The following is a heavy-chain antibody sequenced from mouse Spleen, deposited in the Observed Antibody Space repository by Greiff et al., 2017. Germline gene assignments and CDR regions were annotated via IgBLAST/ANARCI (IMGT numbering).Heavy chain of an antibody. D-gene: IGHD1-1*01. Sequence: ESGPGLVKPSQSLSLTCSVTGYSITSGYYWNWIRQFPGNKLEWMGYISYDGSNNYNPSLKNRISITRDTSKNQFFLKLNSVTTEDTATYYCAATDYAMDYWGQGTSVTVSS. CDR3: AATDYAMDY. J-gene: IGHJ4*01. CDR1: GYSITSGYY. V-gene: IGHV3-6*01. CDR2: ISYDGSN.